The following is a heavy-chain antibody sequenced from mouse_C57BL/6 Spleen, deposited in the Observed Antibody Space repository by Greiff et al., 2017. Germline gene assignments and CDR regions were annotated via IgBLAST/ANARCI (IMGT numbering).Heavy chain of an antibody. CDR3: AREKTAQATLFDY. CDR1: GFNIKDYY. J-gene: IGHJ2*01. CDR2: IDPEDGET. V-gene: IGHV14-2*01. Sequence: VQLKESGAELVKPGASVKLSCTASGFNIKDYYMHWVKQRTEQGLEWIGRIDPEDGETKYAPKFQGKATITADTSSNTAYLQLSSLTSEDTAVYYCAREKTAQATLFDYWGQGTTLTVSS. D-gene: IGHD3-2*02.